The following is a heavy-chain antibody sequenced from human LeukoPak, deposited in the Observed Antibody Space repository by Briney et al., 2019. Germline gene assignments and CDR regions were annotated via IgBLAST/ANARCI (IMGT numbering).Heavy chain of an antibody. Sequence: ASVKVSCKASGYPCTSFGISWVRQAPGQGLEWMGWISGYNGKTNYAQNLQGRVTMTTDTSTSTAYVELGSLRSDDMAVYYCARDRVYDYSNPRGFDYWGQGTLVTVSS. CDR1: GYPCTSFG. CDR3: ARDRVYDYSNPRGFDY. D-gene: IGHD4-11*01. V-gene: IGHV1-18*03. J-gene: IGHJ4*02. CDR2: ISGYNGKT.